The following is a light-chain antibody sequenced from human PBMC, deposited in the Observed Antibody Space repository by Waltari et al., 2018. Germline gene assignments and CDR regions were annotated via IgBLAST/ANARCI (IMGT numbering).Light chain of an antibody. CDR3: QQYYTTPWT. Sequence: DIVMTQSPDSLAVSLGGRATINCKSSQSVLYNSNNKFYVAWYQHRPGQPPKLPIYWASLRHSGVPDRFSGSGSGTDFTLTIDNLQAEDVAVYYCQQYYTTPWTFGQGTKVEIK. V-gene: IGKV4-1*01. J-gene: IGKJ1*01. CDR2: WAS. CDR1: QSVLYNSNNKFY.